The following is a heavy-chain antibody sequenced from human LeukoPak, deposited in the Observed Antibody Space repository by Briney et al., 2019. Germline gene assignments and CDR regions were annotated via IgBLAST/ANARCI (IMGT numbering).Heavy chain of an antibody. J-gene: IGHJ5*02. V-gene: IGHV1-69*04. CDR3: ARGSMTTVVTENWFDP. CDR2: IIPILGIA. D-gene: IGHD4-23*01. Sequence: SVKVSCKASGGTFSSYAISWVRQAPGQGLKWMGRIIPILGIANYAQKFQGRGTITADKSTSTAYMELSSLRSEDTAVYYCARGSMTTVVTENWFDPWGQGTLVTVSS. CDR1: GGTFSSYA.